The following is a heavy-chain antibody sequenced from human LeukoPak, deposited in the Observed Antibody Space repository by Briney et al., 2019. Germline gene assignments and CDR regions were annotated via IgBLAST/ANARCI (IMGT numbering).Heavy chain of an antibody. Sequence: GGSLRLSCAASGFTFSSYGIHWVRQAPGKGLEWVTFIQYDGSDIFYADSVRGRFTISRDNSKNTLYLQMNSLRAEDTAVYYCARDPDSALDYWGQGTLVTVSS. CDR3: ARDPDSALDY. CDR1: GFTFSSYG. D-gene: IGHD2-15*01. V-gene: IGHV3-30*02. J-gene: IGHJ4*02. CDR2: IQYDGSDI.